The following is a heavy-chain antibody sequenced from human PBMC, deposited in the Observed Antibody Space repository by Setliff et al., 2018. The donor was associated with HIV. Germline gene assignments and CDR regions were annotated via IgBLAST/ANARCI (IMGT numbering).Heavy chain of an antibody. J-gene: IGHJ4*01. CDR1: GGSITSGNYF. CDR3: ARDARWLQFPYFDY. D-gene: IGHD5-12*01. V-gene: IGHV4-61*09. Sequence: PSETLSLTCTVSGGSITSGNYFWTWIRQPAGKGLEWIGHIYTDGSTNYNPSFRSRVTISVDSSKNQFSLKLSSVTAAYTAVYYCARDARWLQFPYFDYWGQGTLVTVSS. CDR2: IYTDGST.